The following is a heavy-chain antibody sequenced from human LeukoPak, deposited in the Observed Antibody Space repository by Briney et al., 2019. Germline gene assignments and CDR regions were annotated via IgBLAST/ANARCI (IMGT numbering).Heavy chain of an antibody. CDR3: TTDGGVLVRPLFDY. CDR2: IKSNDHGGAT. J-gene: IGHJ4*02. Sequence: GGSLTLSCAASGFTFRKAWMGWVRQAPGKGLEWVGRIKSNDHGGATDYAATVKGRFAVSRDDSKNTLYLQLNSLKTEDTAMYYCTTDGGVLVRPLFDYWGQGTLVTVSS. CDR1: GFTFRKAW. D-gene: IGHD2-8*02. V-gene: IGHV3-15*01.